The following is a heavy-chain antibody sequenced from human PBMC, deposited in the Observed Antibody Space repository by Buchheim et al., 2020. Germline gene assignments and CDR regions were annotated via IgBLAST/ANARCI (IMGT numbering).Heavy chain of an antibody. V-gene: IGHV3-33*01. Sequence: QLQLVESGGGVVQPGRSLRLSCAASGFTFRNYGMHWVRQAPGKGLEWVAVIWYDGSNTFYADSVKGRFTISRDNPKNMLYLQMNSLRAEDTAVYYCATSGITIFDFWGQGTL. D-gene: IGHD3-9*01. CDR2: IWYDGSNT. J-gene: IGHJ4*01. CDR1: GFTFRNYG. CDR3: ATSGITIFDF.